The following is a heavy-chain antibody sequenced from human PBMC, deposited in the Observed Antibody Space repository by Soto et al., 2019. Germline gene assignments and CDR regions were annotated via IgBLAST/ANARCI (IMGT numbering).Heavy chain of an antibody. V-gene: IGHV1-69*13. Sequence: SVKVACKASGYTFTGYYMHWVRQAPGQGLEWMGGIIPIFGTANYAQKFQGRVTITADESTSTAYMELSSLRSEDTAVYYCARGFLAIAVAGSPMDVWGQGTTVTVSS. CDR2: IIPIFGTA. CDR3: ARGFLAIAVAGSPMDV. J-gene: IGHJ6*02. CDR1: GYTFTGYY. D-gene: IGHD6-19*01.